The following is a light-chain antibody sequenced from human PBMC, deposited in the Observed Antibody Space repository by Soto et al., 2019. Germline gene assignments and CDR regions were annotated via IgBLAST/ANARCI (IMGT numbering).Light chain of an antibody. CDR2: DAS. CDR1: QSVSSY. Sequence: ETVLTQSPATLSLSPGERAILSCRGSQSVSSYLAWYQQKPGQAPRLLISDASNRATGIPARFSGSGSGTDFTLTISSLEPEDFAIYYCQQRSNWPLTFGGGTKVEIK. J-gene: IGKJ4*01. V-gene: IGKV3-11*01. CDR3: QQRSNWPLT.